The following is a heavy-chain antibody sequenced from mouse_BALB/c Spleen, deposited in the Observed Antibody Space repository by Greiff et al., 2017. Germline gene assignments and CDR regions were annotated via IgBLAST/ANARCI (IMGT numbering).Heavy chain of an antibody. CDR3: VRGGYYTWFAY. V-gene: IGHV2-2*01. Sequence: VKLVESGPGLVQPSQSLSITCTVSGFSLTSYGVHWVRQSPGKGLEWLGVIWTGGGTNYNSAFMSRLSISKDNSKSQVFLKMNSLQTDDTAIYYCVRGGYYTWFAYWGQGTLVTVSA. D-gene: IGHD2-3*01. CDR2: IWTGGGT. CDR1: GFSLTSYG. J-gene: IGHJ3*01.